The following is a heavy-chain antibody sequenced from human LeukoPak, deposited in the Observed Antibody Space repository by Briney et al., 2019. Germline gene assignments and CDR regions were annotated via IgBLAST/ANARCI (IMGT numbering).Heavy chain of an antibody. CDR2: IYSGGST. CDR1: GFTFSSYA. CDR3: ARESSGY. J-gene: IGHJ4*02. Sequence: GGSLRLSCAASGFTFSSYAMSWVRQAPGKGLEWVSLIYSGGSTYYADSVKSRFTISRDNSKNTLYLQMNSLRAEDTAVYYCARESSGYWGQGTLVTVSS. V-gene: IGHV3-66*01.